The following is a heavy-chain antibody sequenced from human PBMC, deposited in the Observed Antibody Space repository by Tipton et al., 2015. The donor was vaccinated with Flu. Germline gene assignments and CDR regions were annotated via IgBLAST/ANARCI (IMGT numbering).Heavy chain of an antibody. CDR1: GFTVSSNY. CDR2: IYSGGST. CDR3: ARESYGGNSGSFDY. V-gene: IGHV3-53*01. D-gene: IGHD4-23*01. J-gene: IGHJ4*02. Sequence: GSLRLSCAASGFTVSSNYMSWVRQAPGKGLEWVSVIYSGGSTYYADSVKGRFTISRDNSKNTLYLQINSLRAEDTAVYYCARESYGGNSGSFDYWGQGTLATVSS.